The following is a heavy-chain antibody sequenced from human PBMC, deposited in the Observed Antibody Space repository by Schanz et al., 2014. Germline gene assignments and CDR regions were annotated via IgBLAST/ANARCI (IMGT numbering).Heavy chain of an antibody. CDR1: GYTFTTYY. CDR3: ARDPYDKNSGDFDY. Sequence: QVHLVQSGAEVKKPGASVKVSCKASGYTFTTYYIHWVRQAPGQGLEWVGRINPNGGGTNFAQKFQGRVTMTRDTSITTAYMELSRLRFDDTAVYYCARDPYDKNSGDFDYWGQGTLVTVSS. D-gene: IGHD5-12*01. J-gene: IGHJ4*02. CDR2: INPNGGGT. V-gene: IGHV1-2*06.